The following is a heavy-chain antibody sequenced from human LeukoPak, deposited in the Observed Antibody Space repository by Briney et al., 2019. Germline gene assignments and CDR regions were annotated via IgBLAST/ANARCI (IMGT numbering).Heavy chain of an antibody. CDR1: GYTFTGYY. V-gene: IGHV1-2*02. Sequence: GASVKVSCKASGYTFTGYYMHRVRQAPGQGLEWMGWINPSSGGTNYAQKFQGRVTMTRDTSISTAYMELSRLRSDDTAVYYCARARGIAAAGTEGWFDPWGQGTLVTVSS. D-gene: IGHD6-13*01. J-gene: IGHJ5*02. CDR2: INPSSGGT. CDR3: ARARGIAAAGTEGWFDP.